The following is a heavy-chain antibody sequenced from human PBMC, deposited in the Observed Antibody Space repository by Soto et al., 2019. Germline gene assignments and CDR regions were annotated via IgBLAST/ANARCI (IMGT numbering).Heavy chain of an antibody. Sequence: SGPTLVNPTQTLTLTCTFSGFSLSTSGVGVGWIRQPPGKALEWLALIYWDNDKRYSPSLKSRLTITKDTSKNQVVLTMTNMDPVDTATYYCARIGRSGSRDYYYYYGMDVWGQGTTVTVSS. V-gene: IGHV2-5*02. CDR2: IYWDNDK. J-gene: IGHJ6*02. CDR1: GFSLSTSGVG. D-gene: IGHD3-10*01. CDR3: ARIGRSGSRDYYYYYGMDV.